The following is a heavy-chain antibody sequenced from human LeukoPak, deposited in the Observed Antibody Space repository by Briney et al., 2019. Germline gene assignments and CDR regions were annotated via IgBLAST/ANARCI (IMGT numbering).Heavy chain of an antibody. Sequence: GGSLRLSCAASGFTFSSYWMSWVRQAPGKGLEWVANIKQDGSEEYYVDSVKGRFTISRDNAKNSLYLQMNSLRAEDTAVYYCARRADDFWSGYWAFDIWGQGTMVTVSS. CDR1: GFTFSSYW. CDR2: IKQDGSEE. V-gene: IGHV3-7*01. CDR3: ARRADDFWSGYWAFDI. D-gene: IGHD3-3*01. J-gene: IGHJ3*02.